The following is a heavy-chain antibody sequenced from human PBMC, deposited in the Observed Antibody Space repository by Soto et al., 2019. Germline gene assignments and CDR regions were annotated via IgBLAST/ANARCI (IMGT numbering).Heavy chain of an antibody. D-gene: IGHD6-19*01. CDR2: IYYSGST. J-gene: IGHJ4*02. CDR1: GGSISSGGYY. Sequence: SETLSLTCTVSGGSISSGGYYWSWIRHHPGKGLEWIGYIYYSGSTYYNPSLKSRVTISVDTSKNQFSLKLSSVTAADTAVYYCARGSSGWCENWGQGTLVTVSS. V-gene: IGHV4-31*03. CDR3: ARGSSGWCEN.